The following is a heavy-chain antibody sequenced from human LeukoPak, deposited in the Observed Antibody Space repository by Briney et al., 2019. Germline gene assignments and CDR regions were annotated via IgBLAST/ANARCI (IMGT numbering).Heavy chain of an antibody. CDR3: ARGGTWMQLWFSPPDY. Sequence: SETLSLTCAVSGGSISSGGYSWSWIRQPPGKGLEWIGYIYHSGSTYYNPSLKSRVTISVDRSKNQFSLKLCSVTAADTAVYYCARGGTWMQLWFSPPDYWGQGTLVTVSS. CDR1: GGSISSGGYS. CDR2: IYHSGST. V-gene: IGHV4-30-2*01. D-gene: IGHD5-18*01. J-gene: IGHJ4*02.